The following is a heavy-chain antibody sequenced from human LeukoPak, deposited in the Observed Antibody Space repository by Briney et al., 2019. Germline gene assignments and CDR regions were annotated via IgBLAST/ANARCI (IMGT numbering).Heavy chain of an antibody. D-gene: IGHD6-6*01. CDR3: AREDPYSSSSNWFDP. V-gene: IGHV1-3*03. CDR1: GYTFTSYA. Sequence: ASVKVSCKASGYTFTSYAMHWVRQAPGQRLEWMGWINAGNGNTKYSQEFQGRVTITRDTSASTAYMELSSLRSEDMAMYYCAREDPYSSSSNWFDPWGQGTLVTVSS. CDR2: INAGNGNT. J-gene: IGHJ5*02.